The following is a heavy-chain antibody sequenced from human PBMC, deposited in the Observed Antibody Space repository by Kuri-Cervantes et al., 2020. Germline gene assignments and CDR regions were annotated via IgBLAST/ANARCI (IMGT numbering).Heavy chain of an antibody. D-gene: IGHD3-16*02. Sequence: SETLSLTCTVSGGSIGSYYWSWIRQPPGKGLEWIGYIYYSGSTNYNPSLTSRVTISVDTSKNQFPLKLSSVTAADTAVYYCARGGTYDYIWGSYRNDGFDIWGQGTMVTVSS. J-gene: IGHJ3*02. CDR1: GGSIGSYY. CDR3: ARGGTYDYIWGSYRNDGFDI. V-gene: IGHV4-59*01. CDR2: IYYSGST.